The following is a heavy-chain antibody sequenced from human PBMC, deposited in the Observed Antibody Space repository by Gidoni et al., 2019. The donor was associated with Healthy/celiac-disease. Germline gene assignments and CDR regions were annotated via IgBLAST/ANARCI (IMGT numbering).Heavy chain of an antibody. V-gene: IGHV3-66*01. Sequence: VQLVESGGGVVQPGGSLRLSCAASGFTVSSNYMSWVRQAPGKGLEWVSVSYSGGSTYYADSVKGRFTISRDNSKNTLYLQMNSLRAEDTAVYYCARRPGIAVAGANDAFDIWGQGTMVTVSS. D-gene: IGHD6-19*01. CDR1: GFTVSSNY. CDR2: SYSGGST. J-gene: IGHJ3*02. CDR3: ARRPGIAVAGANDAFDI.